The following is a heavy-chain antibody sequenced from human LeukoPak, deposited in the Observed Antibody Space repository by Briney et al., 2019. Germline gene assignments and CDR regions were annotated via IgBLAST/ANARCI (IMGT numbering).Heavy chain of an antibody. D-gene: IGHD4-23*01. CDR3: ARQGVRYGGLPGRFDY. CDR2: IYYSGST. V-gene: IGHV4-39*01. J-gene: IGHJ4*02. CDR1: GGSISSSSYY. Sequence: SETLSLTCTVSGGSISSSSYYWGWIRQPPGKGLEWTGSIYYSGSTYYNPSLKSRITISVDTSKNQFSLKLSSVTAANTAVYYCARQGVRYGGLPGRFDYWGQGTLVTVSS.